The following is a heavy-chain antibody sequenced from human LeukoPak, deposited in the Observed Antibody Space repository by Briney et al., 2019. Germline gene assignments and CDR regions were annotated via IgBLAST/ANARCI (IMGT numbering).Heavy chain of an antibody. J-gene: IGHJ5*02. Sequence: ASVKVSCKASGYTFTSYYMHWVRQAPGQGLEWMGWINPNSSGTNYAQKFQGRVTMTRDTSISTAYMELSRLRSDDTAVYYCARDSDRYGYWFDPWGQGTLVTVSS. CDR3: ARDSDRYGYWFDP. CDR1: GYTFTSYY. D-gene: IGHD5-18*01. V-gene: IGHV1-2*02. CDR2: INPNSSGT.